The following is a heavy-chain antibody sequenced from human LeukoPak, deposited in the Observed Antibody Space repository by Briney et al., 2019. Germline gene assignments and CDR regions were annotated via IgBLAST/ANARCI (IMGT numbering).Heavy chain of an antibody. D-gene: IGHD1-1*01. J-gene: IGHJ6*02. CDR3: ATYTNWVAGDV. CDR2: IQDDGSVK. CDR1: GFTFSKSW. Sequence: GGSLRLSCAASGFTFSKSWMSWVRQAPGQGLEWVAAIQDDGSVKDYVDSVKGRFTISRDDAKNSLYLQMNSLRAEDTAVYYCATYTNWVAGDVWGQGTTVSVSS. V-gene: IGHV3-7*01.